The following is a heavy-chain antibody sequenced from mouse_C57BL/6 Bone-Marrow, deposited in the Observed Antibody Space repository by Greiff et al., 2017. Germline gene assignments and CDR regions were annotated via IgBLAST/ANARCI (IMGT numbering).Heavy chain of an antibody. D-gene: IGHD1-1*01. CDR1: GYTFTGYW. CDR2: ILPGSGST. V-gene: IGHV1-9*01. Sequence: QVQLQQSGAELMKPGASVKLSCKATGYTFTGYWIEWVKQRPGHGLEWIGEILPGSGSTNYNEKFKGKATFTADTSSNTAYMQLSSLTTEDSAIYYCARYPHYYGSSYPHWYCDVWGTGTTVTVSS. J-gene: IGHJ1*03. CDR3: ARYPHYYGSSYPHWYCDV.